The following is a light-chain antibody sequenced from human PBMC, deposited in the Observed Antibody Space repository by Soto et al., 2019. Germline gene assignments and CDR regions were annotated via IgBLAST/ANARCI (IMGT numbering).Light chain of an antibody. J-gene: IGKJ5*01. CDR2: GAS. V-gene: IGKV3D-15*01. Sequence: EVVLTQSPGTLSLSSGERATLSCRASQNVGSNLAWYQQKPGRAPRLLIYGASTRATGIPARFSGSGSVTEFTLTISSLQSEDFAVYYCQQYNNWPITFGQGTRLEIK. CDR1: QNVGSN. CDR3: QQYNNWPIT.